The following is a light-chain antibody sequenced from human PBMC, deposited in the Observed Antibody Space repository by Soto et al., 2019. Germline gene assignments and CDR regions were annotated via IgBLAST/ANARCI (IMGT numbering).Light chain of an antibody. CDR1: SSVVGGYNY. Sequence: QSALTQPASVSGSPGQSITISCTGISSVVGGYNYVSWYQQRPGKVPKLIIYDVTNRPSGVSNRFSGSKSGSTASLTISGLQAEDEADYYCSSYTSSSVIFGGGTKLTVL. V-gene: IGLV2-14*03. CDR3: SSYTSSSVI. J-gene: IGLJ2*01. CDR2: DVT.